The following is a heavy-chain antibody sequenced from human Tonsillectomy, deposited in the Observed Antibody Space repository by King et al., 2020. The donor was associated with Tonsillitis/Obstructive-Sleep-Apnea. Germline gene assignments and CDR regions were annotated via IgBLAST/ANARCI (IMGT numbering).Heavy chain of an antibody. CDR3: ARVRGSYCLDY. D-gene: IGHD3-16*01. V-gene: IGHV3-7*04. Sequence: VQLVESGGGLVQPGGSLRLSCAASGFTFSNYWMSWVRQAPGKGLEGVANIKQDGSEKYYVDSVKGRFIISRDNTKNSLYLQMNSLRAEDTAVYYCARVRGSYCLDYWGQGTLVTVSS. J-gene: IGHJ4*02. CDR1: GFTFSNYW. CDR2: IKQDGSEK.